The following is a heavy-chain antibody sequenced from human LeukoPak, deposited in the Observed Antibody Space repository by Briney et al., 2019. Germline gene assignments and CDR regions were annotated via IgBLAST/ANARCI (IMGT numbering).Heavy chain of an antibody. CDR3: ARGLAGTSNWFDP. V-gene: IGHV4-39*01. CDR2: IYYSGST. Sequence: PSXTLSLTCTVSGGSISSSSYYWGWIRQPPGKGLEWIGSIYYSGSTYYNPSLKSRVTISADTSKNQFSLKLSSVTAADTAVYYCARGLAGTSNWFDPWGQGTLVTVSS. CDR1: GGSISSSSYY. D-gene: IGHD1-1*01. J-gene: IGHJ5*02.